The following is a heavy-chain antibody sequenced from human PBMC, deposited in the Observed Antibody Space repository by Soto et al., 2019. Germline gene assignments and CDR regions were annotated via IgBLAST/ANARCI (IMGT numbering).Heavy chain of an antibody. CDR2: IKQDGSEK. V-gene: IGHV3-7*03. D-gene: IGHD2-15*01. CDR3: AIDPQPSMPPRWLDV. Sequence: EVQLVESGGGLVQPGGSLRLSCAASGFTFSSYWMSWVRQAPGKGLEWVANIKQDGSEKYYVDSVKGRFTISRDNAKNSLYLQKNSLRAGDTAVYYCAIDPQPSMPPRWLDVWGQGTTVTVSS. J-gene: IGHJ6*02. CDR1: GFTFSSYW.